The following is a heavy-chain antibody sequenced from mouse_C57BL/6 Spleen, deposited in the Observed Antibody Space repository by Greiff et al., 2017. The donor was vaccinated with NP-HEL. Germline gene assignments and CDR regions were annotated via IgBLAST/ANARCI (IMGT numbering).Heavy chain of an antibody. CDR1: GYAFSSSW. CDR2: IYPGDGDT. Sequence: QVQLQQSGPELVKPGASVKISCKASGYAFSSSWMNWVKQRPGKGLEWIGRIYPGDGDTNYNGKFKGKATLTADKSSSTAYMQLSSLTSEDSAVYFCARAESRDWYFDVWGTGTTVTVSS. D-gene: IGHD1-1*01. J-gene: IGHJ1*03. V-gene: IGHV1-82*01. CDR3: ARAESRDWYFDV.